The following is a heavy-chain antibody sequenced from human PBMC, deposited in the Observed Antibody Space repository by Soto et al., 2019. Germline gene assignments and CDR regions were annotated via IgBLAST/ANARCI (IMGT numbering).Heavy chain of an antibody. CDR2: INAGNGNT. J-gene: IGHJ4*02. V-gene: IGHV1-3*01. Sequence: ASVKISCKASGYTFTSYAMHWVRQAPGQRLEWMGWINAGNGNTKYSQKFQGRVTITRDTSASTAYMELSSLRSEDTAVYYCARSTRRYYDFWSGSYGFDYWGQGTLVTVSP. CDR3: ARSTRRYYDFWSGSYGFDY. D-gene: IGHD3-3*01. CDR1: GYTFTSYA.